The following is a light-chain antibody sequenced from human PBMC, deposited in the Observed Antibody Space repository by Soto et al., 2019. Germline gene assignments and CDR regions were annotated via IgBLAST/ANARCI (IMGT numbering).Light chain of an antibody. CDR2: EVS. J-gene: IGLJ2*01. CDR1: SSDVGGYNY. CDR3: SSYGGSNPVV. Sequence: QSALTQPPSASGSPGQSVTISCTGSSSDVGGYNYVSWYQQHPGKAPKLMIYEVSKRPSGVTDRLSGSKSGNTASLTVSGLHAEDEADYYCSSYGGSNPVVFGGGTKVTVL. V-gene: IGLV2-8*01.